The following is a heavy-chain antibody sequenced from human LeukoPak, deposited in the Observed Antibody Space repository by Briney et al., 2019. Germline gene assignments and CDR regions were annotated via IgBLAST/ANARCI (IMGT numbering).Heavy chain of an antibody. CDR2: ISSDGSNG. D-gene: IGHD1-26*01. CDR3: AREVGKTDFDY. Sequence: GRSLRLSCAASGFTFSFFAIHWVRQAPGKGLEWVAVISSDGSNGYYADSVKGRFTISRDNSKNTLYLQMNSLRVEDTAVYYCAREVGKTDFDYWGQGTLVTVSS. J-gene: IGHJ4*02. V-gene: IGHV3-30*04. CDR1: GFTFSFFA.